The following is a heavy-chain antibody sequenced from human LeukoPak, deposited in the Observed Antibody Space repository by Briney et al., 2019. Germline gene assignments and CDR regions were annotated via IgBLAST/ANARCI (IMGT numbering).Heavy chain of an antibody. D-gene: IGHD3-22*01. V-gene: IGHV3-15*01. CDR3: TTEANYYDSSGHYPHYFDY. CDR2: IKSKTDGGTI. J-gene: IGHJ4*02. CDR1: GGXFSGYY. Sequence: PSETLSLTCAVYGGXFSGYYCSWIRQAPGKGLEWVGRIKSKTDGGTIDYAAPVKGRFTISRDDSQSTLFLQMSSLKTEDTAVYFCTTEANYYDSSGHYPHYFDYWGQGTLVTVSS.